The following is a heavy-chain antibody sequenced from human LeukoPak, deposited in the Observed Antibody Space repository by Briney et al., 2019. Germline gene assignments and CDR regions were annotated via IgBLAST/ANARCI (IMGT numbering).Heavy chain of an antibody. CDR2: IYGGGNT. Sequence: GGSLRLSCAASGLTVNSDYMSWVRQAPGKGLEWVSVIYGGGNTYYADSVKGRFTISRDSSKNTLFLQMNSLRVEDTAVYYCARGGNNFAYDYWGQGTLVTVSS. J-gene: IGHJ4*02. V-gene: IGHV3-53*01. D-gene: IGHD5-18*01. CDR1: GLTVNSDY. CDR3: ARGGNNFAYDY.